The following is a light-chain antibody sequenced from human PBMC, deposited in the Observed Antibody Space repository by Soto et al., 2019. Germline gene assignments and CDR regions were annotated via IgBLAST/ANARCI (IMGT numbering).Light chain of an antibody. CDR2: GAS. CDR3: KHYGSSPPEFT. CDR1: QSVSSNY. V-gene: IGKV3-20*01. Sequence: EIVLTQSPGTLSLSPGERATLSCRASQSVSSNYLAWYQQRPGQAPRLLIFGASYTATGIPDRFSGSGSGTDFTLTISRLEPEDFAVYYWKHYGSSPPEFTLGPGTRVASK. J-gene: IGKJ3*01.